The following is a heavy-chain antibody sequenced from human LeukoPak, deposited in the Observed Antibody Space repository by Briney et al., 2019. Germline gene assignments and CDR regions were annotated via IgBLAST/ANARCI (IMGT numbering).Heavy chain of an antibody. J-gene: IGHJ4*02. CDR3: ARDWVNSSGAHFLYLGPDY. D-gene: IGHD3-22*01. CDR1: GYSISSGYF. CDR2: FYHSGIT. V-gene: IGHV4-38-2*02. Sequence: SETLSLTCTVSGYSISSGYFWAWIRQPPGKGLEWIGSFYHSGITYYNPSLKSRVTISIDMSKNQFSLKLTSVTAADTAVYYCARDWVNSSGAHFLYLGPDYWGPGTLVTVSS.